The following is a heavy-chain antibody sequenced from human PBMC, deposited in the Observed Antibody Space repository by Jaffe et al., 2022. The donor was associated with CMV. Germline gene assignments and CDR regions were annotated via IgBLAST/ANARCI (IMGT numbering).Heavy chain of an antibody. CDR1: GFTFSDYY. V-gene: IGHV3-11*06. CDR3: ARDVSSSSWYDGDNWFDP. D-gene: IGHD6-13*01. J-gene: IGHJ5*02. CDR2: ISSSSSYT. Sequence: QVQLVESGGGLVKPGGSLRLSCAASGFTFSDYYMSWIRQAPGKGLEWVSYISSSSSYTNYADSVKGRFTISRDNAKNSLYLQMNSLRAEDTAVYYCARDVSSSSWYDGDNWFDPWGQGTLVTVSS.